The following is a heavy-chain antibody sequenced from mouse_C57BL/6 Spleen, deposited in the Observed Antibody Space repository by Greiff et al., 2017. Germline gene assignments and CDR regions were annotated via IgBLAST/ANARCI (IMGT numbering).Heavy chain of an antibody. V-gene: IGHV5-9*01. CDR2: ISGGGGNT. J-gene: IGHJ1*03. CDR3: ARHDYYGSSYGYFDV. CDR1: GFTFSSYT. D-gene: IGHD1-1*01. Sequence: EVHLVESGGGLVKPGGSLKLSCAASGFTFSSYTMSWVRQTPEQRLEWVATISGGGGNTSYQDSVKGRFTITRDNAKNTLYLQMSSLRSEDTALYYCARHDYYGSSYGYFDVWGTGTTVTVSS.